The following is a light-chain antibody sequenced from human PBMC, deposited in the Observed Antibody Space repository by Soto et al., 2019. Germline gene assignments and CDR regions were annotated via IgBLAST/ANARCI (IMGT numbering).Light chain of an antibody. CDR2: GVS. V-gene: IGKV3-20*01. CDR3: QQYGSSPLIT. Sequence: EIGFTISPCTVSLYTGQRATLSCRASQRLSASDIAWYQQKPGQAPKFLIYGVSSRATGIPDRFSGSGSGTDFTLTISRLEPEDFAVYHCQQYGSSPLITFGQGTRLEIK. CDR1: QRLSASD. J-gene: IGKJ5*01.